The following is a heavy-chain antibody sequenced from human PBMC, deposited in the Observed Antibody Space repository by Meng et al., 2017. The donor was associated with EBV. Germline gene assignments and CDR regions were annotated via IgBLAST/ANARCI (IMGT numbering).Heavy chain of an antibody. CDR3: AHSRVGATEFDY. CDR2: IYWDDDK. V-gene: IGHV2-5*02. Sequence: QITLKDSGPTLVKPTQTLTLTCTFSGFSLSNSGAGVGWIRQPPGKALEWLALIYWDDDKRYSPSLKSRLTITKDTSKNQVVLTMTNMDPVDTATYYCAHSRVGATEFDYWGQGTLVTVSS. J-gene: IGHJ4*02. CDR1: GFSLSNSGAG. D-gene: IGHD1-26*01.